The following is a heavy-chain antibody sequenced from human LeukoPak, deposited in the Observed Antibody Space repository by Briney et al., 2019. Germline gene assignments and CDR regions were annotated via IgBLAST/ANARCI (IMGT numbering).Heavy chain of an antibody. CDR2: TFPGGSDT. V-gene: IGHV5-51*01. D-gene: IGHD3-22*01. J-gene: IGHJ4*02. Sequence: GESLKISCKGSGYSFTTYWIGWVRQMPGKGLEWMGITFPGGSDTKYSPAFQGQVTMSADKSISTAYLQWSSLKASDTAMYYCARLLGDSSGYYMYYFDYWGQGTLVTVSS. CDR3: ARLLGDSSGYYMYYFDY. CDR1: GYSFTTYW.